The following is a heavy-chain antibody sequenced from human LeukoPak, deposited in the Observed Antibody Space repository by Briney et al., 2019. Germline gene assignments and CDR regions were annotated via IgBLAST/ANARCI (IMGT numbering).Heavy chain of an antibody. CDR3: ARDNWNYVD. V-gene: IGHV3-53*01. Sequence: GGSLRLSCAASGFTFSSYAMSWVRQAPGKGLEWVSVIYSGGSTYYADSVKGRFTISRDNSKNTLYLQMNSLRAEDTAVYYCARDNWNYVDWGQGTLVTVSS. CDR1: GFTFSSYA. CDR2: IYSGGST. J-gene: IGHJ4*02. D-gene: IGHD1-7*01.